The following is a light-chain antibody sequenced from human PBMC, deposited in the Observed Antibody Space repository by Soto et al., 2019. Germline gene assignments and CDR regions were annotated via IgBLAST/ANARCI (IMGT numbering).Light chain of an antibody. Sequence: SVLPQPASVSGSPGQSITNSCTGTSRDVGGYNYVSWYQQHPGKAPKLMIYDVRNRPSGVSNRFSGSKSVNTASLTISGLQAEDEADYYCSSYTTISTYVFGTGTKVTVL. J-gene: IGLJ1*01. V-gene: IGLV2-14*01. CDR2: DVR. CDR1: SRDVGGYNY. CDR3: SSYTTISTYV.